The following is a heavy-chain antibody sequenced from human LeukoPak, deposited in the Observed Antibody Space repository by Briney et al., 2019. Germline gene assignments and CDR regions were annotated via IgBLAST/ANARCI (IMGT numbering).Heavy chain of an antibody. CDR2: IIPIFGTA. V-gene: IGHV1-69*01. CDR3: ARASYGSGSYQSNPTPEGY. Sequence: GASVKVSCKASGGTFSSYAISWVRQARGQGLEWMGGIIPIFGTANYAQKFQGRVTITADESTSTAYMGLSSLRSEDTAVYYCARASYGSGSYQSNPTPEGYWGQGTLVTVSS. CDR1: GGTFSSYA. D-gene: IGHD3-10*01. J-gene: IGHJ4*02.